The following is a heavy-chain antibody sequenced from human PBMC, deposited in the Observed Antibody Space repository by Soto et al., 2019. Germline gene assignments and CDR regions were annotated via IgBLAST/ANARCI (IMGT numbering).Heavy chain of an antibody. CDR3: VRDSGWAFDI. CDR2: ISSSKTYI. D-gene: IGHD6-19*01. V-gene: IGHV3-48*02. J-gene: IGHJ3*02. CDR1: GFSFSSYS. Sequence: EVQLVESGGGLVQPGQSLRVSCAASGFSFSSYSMNWVRQAPGKGLEWISYISSSKTYIWYADSVKGRFTISRDNAKNSLSLQMNSLRDEDTAAYYCVRDSGWAFDIWGLGTMVTVSS.